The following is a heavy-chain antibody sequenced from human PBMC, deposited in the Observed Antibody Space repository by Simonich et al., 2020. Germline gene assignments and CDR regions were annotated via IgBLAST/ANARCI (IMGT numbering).Heavy chain of an antibody. Sequence: EVQLVESGGGLVQPGGSLRLSCAASGFTFSSYWMSWVRQAPGKWREGVANIKQDGSEKYYVDSVKGRFTISRDNAKNSLYLQMNSLRAEDTAVYYCARFRGRYFDWLFDYWGQGTLVTVSS. D-gene: IGHD3-9*01. V-gene: IGHV3-7*01. J-gene: IGHJ4*02. CDR1: GFTFSSYW. CDR2: IKQDGSEK. CDR3: ARFRGRYFDWLFDY.